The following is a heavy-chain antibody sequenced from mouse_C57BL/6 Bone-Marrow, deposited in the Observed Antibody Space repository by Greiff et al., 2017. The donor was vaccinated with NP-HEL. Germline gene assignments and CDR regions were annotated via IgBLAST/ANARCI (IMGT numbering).Heavy chain of an antibody. Sequence: VQLQQSGAELVKPGASVKISCKASGYAFSSYWMNWVKQRPGKGLEWIGQIYPGDGDTNYNGKFKGKATLTADKSSSTAYMQLSSLTSEDSAVYFCAREAGLRGFYYAMDYWGQGTSVTVSS. D-gene: IGHD2-4*01. CDR2: IYPGDGDT. CDR1: GYAFSSYW. V-gene: IGHV1-80*01. CDR3: AREAGLRGFYYAMDY. J-gene: IGHJ4*01.